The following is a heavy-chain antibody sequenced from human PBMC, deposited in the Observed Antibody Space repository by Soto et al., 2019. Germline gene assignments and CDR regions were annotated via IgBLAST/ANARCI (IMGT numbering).Heavy chain of an antibody. CDR2: ISTDASST. CDR3: ARLPNKSPQN. V-gene: IGHV3-74*01. CDR1: GFTFSSYW. J-gene: IGHJ1*01. Sequence: EVQLVESGGGLVQPGGSLRLSCAASGFTFSSYWMHWVRQAPGKGLVWVSSISTDASSTSYADPVQGRFTISRDNAKNTLYLQMNSVRAEDTAVYYCARLPNKSPQNWGQGTLGIVSP.